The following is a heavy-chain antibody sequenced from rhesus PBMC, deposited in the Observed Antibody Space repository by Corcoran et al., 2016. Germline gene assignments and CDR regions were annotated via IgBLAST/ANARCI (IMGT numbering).Heavy chain of an antibody. CDR3: ARSLFRYSGNYKGMDAFDF. D-gene: IGHD1S39*01. Sequence: QVQLQESGPGLVKPSETLSLTCAVSGYSISSGYGWGWIRQPPGKGLEWIGQIYGGSGSTYYNPSLKSRVTVSKDTSKNQFSLKLSSVTAADTAVYYCARSLFRYSGNYKGMDAFDFWGQGLRVTVSS. CDR1: GYSISSGYG. J-gene: IGHJ3*01. CDR2: IYGGSGST. V-gene: IGHV4-127*01.